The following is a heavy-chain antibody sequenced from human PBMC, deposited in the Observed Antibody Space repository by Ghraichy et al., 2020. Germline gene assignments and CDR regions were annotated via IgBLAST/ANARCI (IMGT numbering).Heavy chain of an antibody. D-gene: IGHD2-15*01. V-gene: IGHV4-39*01. CDR3: VIDYYYGMDV. CDR1: GGSISSSSYY. CDR2: IYYSGST. Sequence: SETLSLTCTVSGGSISSSSYYWGWIRQPPGKGLEWIGSIYYSGSTYYNPSLKSRVTISVDTSKNQFSLKLSSVTAADTAVYYCVIDYYYGMDVWGQGTTVTVSS. J-gene: IGHJ6*02.